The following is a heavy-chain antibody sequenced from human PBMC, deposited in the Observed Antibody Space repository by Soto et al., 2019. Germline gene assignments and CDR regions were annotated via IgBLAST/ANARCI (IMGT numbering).Heavy chain of an antibody. Sequence: QVQLVQSGAEVKKPGSSVKVSCKASGGTFSSYTISWVRQAPGQGLEWMGRIIPILGIANYAQKFQGRITITAVKSTSTAYMELSRLRSEDTAVYYCARSLLYSSSWYAFDIWGQGTMVTVSS. D-gene: IGHD6-13*01. CDR3: ARSLLYSSSWYAFDI. V-gene: IGHV1-69*02. CDR1: GGTFSSYT. J-gene: IGHJ3*02. CDR2: IIPILGIA.